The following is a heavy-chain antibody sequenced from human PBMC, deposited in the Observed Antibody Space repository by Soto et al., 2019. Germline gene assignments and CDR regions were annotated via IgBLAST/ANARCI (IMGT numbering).Heavy chain of an antibody. CDR1: AFTFSNYG. CDR2: ISSSSSTI. Sequence: GGSLRLSCAASAFTFSNYGMNWVRQAPGKGLEWISFISSSSSTIYYADSVKGRFTISRDNARNSLYLQMNSLRAEDTAVYYCAKVLVAAISDYWGQGTLVTVSS. D-gene: IGHD2-15*01. V-gene: IGHV3-48*01. J-gene: IGHJ4*02. CDR3: AKVLVAAISDY.